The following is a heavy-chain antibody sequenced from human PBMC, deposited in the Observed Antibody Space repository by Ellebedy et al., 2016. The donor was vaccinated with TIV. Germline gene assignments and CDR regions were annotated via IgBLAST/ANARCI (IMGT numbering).Heavy chain of an antibody. D-gene: IGHD6-13*01. CDR3: ARAPGYSSSYPYYYYGMDV. CDR2: MNPNSGNT. Sequence: ASVKVSXKASGYTFTSYDINWVRQATGQGLEWMGWMNPNSGNTGYAQKFQGRVTMTRNTSISTAYMELSSLRSEDTAVYYCARAPGYSSSYPYYYYGMDVWGQGTTVTVSS. V-gene: IGHV1-8*01. CDR1: GYTFTSYD. J-gene: IGHJ6*02.